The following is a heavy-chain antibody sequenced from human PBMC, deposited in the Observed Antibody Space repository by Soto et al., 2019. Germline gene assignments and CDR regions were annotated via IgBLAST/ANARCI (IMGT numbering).Heavy chain of an antibody. CDR2: ISYDGSNK. D-gene: IGHD3-22*01. CDR3: AKNRGNYYDSLGVLDY. CDR1: GFTFSSYG. J-gene: IGHJ4*02. V-gene: IGHV3-30*18. Sequence: PGGSLRLSCAASGFTFSSYGMHWVRQAPGKGLEWVAVISYDGSNKYYADSVKGRFTISRDNSKNTLYLQMNSLRAEDTAVYYCAKNRGNYYDSLGVLDYWGQGTLVTVSS.